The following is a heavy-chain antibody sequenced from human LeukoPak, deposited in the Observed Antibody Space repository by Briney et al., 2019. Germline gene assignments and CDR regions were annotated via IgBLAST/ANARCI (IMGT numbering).Heavy chain of an antibody. CDR1: GFTFSSYA. D-gene: IGHD3-10*01. J-gene: IGHJ6*02. V-gene: IGHV3-30-3*01. Sequence: GGSLRLSCAASGFTFSSYAMHWVRQAPGKGLEWVAVISYDGSNKYYADSVKGRFTISRDNSKNTLYLQMNSLRAEDTAVYYCAKVIVYYGSGSYYTPYYYGMDVWDQGTTVTVSS. CDR2: ISYDGSNK. CDR3: AKVIVYYGSGSYYTPYYYGMDV.